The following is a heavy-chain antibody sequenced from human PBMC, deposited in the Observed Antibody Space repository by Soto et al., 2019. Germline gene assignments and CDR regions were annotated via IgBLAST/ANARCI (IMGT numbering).Heavy chain of an antibody. V-gene: IGHV3-23*01. Sequence: GGSMRLSCEASGFIFSTYSMTWVREVPGKGLEWVAAVSPSGDSTYYADSLKGRLTISRDNSKNTVFLQMNSLSADDTGLYHCRKEPDVWDQGISFTIFS. J-gene: IGHJ6*02. CDR1: GFIFSTYS. CDR2: VSPSGDST. CDR3: RKEPDV.